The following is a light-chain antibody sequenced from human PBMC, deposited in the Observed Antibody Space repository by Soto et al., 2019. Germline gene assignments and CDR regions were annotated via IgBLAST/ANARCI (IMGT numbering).Light chain of an antibody. J-gene: IGKJ4*01. CDR1: QGIRRD. V-gene: IGKV1-17*01. CDR2: AVS. Sequence: DIQMTQSPSSLSAPVGGRVTITCRASQGIRRDLGWYQQKPGKAPTRLIYAVSSLHNGVPSRFSGSGSGTEITLTISSLQPEDSATYYCLQHNSYPLTFGGGTKVEIK. CDR3: LQHNSYPLT.